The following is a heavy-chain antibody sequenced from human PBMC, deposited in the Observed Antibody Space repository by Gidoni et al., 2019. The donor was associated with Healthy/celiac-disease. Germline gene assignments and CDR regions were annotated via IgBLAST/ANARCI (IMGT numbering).Heavy chain of an antibody. Sequence: EVQLVQSGAEVKKPGESLKISCKGSGYSFTTYLICWVRQMPGKGLEWMGIIFPGDSDIRYSPSVQGQVTISADKSISTAYLQWSSLKASDTDMYYCARGGAYCSSTSCYGWFDSWGQGTLVTVSS. V-gene: IGHV5-51*01. CDR2: IFPGDSDI. D-gene: IGHD2-2*01. CDR1: GYSFTTYL. J-gene: IGHJ5*01. CDR3: ARGGAYCSSTSCYGWFDS.